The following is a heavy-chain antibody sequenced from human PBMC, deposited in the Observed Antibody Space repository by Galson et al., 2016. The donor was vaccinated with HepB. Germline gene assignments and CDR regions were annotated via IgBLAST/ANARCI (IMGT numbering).Heavy chain of an antibody. V-gene: IGHV4-39*07. D-gene: IGHD6-6*01. CDR3: ARSTRTSSSRFDY. CDR2: VYYSGTA. J-gene: IGHJ4*02. Sequence: SETLSLTCTVSSGSISSSRYYWGWIRQPPGKGLEWIGSVYYSGTAYYDPSLKSRVTISPDTSKNLFSLKLTSVTAAYTAVYYCARSTRTSSSRFDYWGQGTLVTVSS. CDR1: SGSISSSRYY.